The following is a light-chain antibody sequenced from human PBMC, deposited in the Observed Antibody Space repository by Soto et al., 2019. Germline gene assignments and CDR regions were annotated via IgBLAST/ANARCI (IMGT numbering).Light chain of an antibody. CDR2: EVS. CDR3: GSYTITDTPVV. J-gene: IGLJ1*01. Sequence: QSVLAQPSSVSGSPGESIRISCTGRSTDVGRYNFVSLYQHPPGTAPTLIISEVSSRPSRLSYRFSASKSRNKPSLIISNLQPEYESDYSCGSYTITDTPVVFGTGTKATVL. V-gene: IGLV2-14*01. CDR1: STDVGRYNF.